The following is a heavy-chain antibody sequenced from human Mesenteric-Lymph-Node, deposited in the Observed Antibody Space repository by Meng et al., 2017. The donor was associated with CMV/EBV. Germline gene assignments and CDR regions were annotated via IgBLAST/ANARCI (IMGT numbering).Heavy chain of an antibody. D-gene: IGHD3-10*01. V-gene: IGHV3-30*04. CDR2: IPYDGSNE. Sequence: GGSLRLSCAASGFTFSRYSMHWVRQAPGQGLEWVAIIPYDGSNEYYADSVKGRFTISRDNSKNTVYLQMNTLRAEDTALYYCARAVPYDLWFGDLLGAGVSDYFDYWGQGTLVTVSS. J-gene: IGHJ4*02. CDR1: GFTFSRYS. CDR3: ARAVPYDLWFGDLLGAGVSDYFDY.